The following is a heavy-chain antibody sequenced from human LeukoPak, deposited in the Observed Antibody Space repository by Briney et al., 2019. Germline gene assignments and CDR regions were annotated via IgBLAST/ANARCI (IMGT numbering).Heavy chain of an antibody. CDR3: ARGLLTAVGDY. CDR1: GGSFSGYY. Sequence: PSETLSLTCAVYGGSFSGYYWSWIRPPPGKGLEWIGETNHSGRTNYNPSLKRRATISVDTSKNQSALRLRSVTAADTAVYYCARGLLTAVGDYWGQGTLVTVSS. D-gene: IGHD2-2*01. V-gene: IGHV4-34*01. J-gene: IGHJ4*02. CDR2: TNHSGRT.